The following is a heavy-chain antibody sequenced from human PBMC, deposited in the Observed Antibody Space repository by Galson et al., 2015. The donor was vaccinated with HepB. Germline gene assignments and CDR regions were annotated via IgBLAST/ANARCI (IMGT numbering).Heavy chain of an antibody. CDR2: ISYDGSNK. Sequence: SLRLSCAASGFTFSSYAMHWVRQAPGKGLEWVAVISYDGSNKYYADSVKGRFTISRDNSKNTLYLQMNSLRAEDTAVYYCARDQEDTAMDPWGQGTLVTVSS. CDR3: ARDQEDTAMDP. J-gene: IGHJ5*02. CDR1: GFTFSSYA. V-gene: IGHV3-30*04. D-gene: IGHD5-18*01.